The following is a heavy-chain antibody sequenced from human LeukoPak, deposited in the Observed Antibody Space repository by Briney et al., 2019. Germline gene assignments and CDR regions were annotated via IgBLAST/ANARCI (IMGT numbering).Heavy chain of an antibody. CDR2: ISWDGGST. CDR3: AKDGRAAAEHYFDY. V-gene: IGHV3-43*01. Sequence: GGSLRLSCAASGFTFDDYTMHWVRQAPGRGLEWVSLISWDGGSTHYADSVKGRFTIPRDNSKNSLHLRMNSLRTEDTALYYCAKDGRAAAEHYFDYWGQGTLVTVSS. CDR1: GFTFDDYT. D-gene: IGHD6-13*01. J-gene: IGHJ4*02.